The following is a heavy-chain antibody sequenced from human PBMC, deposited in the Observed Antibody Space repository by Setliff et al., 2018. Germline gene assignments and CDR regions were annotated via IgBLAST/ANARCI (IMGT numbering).Heavy chain of an antibody. J-gene: IGHJ4*01. V-gene: IGHV4-30-4*08. Sequence: KASETLSLTCSVSGDSVTNVHHYWSWILQSPGKGMEWLGNIFNRVTTFYNPSFESRLFISADPSRNQFALQLASVTAADTAVYFCARVSAMLGGNFYTWGPGSLVTVSS. CDR1: GDSVTNVHHY. CDR3: ARVSAMLGGNFYT. CDR2: IFNRVTT. D-gene: IGHD3-16*01.